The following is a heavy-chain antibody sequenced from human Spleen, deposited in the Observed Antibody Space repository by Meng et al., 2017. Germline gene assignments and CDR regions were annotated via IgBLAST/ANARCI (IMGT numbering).Heavy chain of an antibody. CDR2: ISGSGGST. D-gene: IGHD6-19*01. J-gene: IGHJ4*02. V-gene: IGHV3-23*01. CDR3: AKVAVAALWDFDY. Sequence: VRLQQWGAGLLKPSATLSLSCGVAGGSFSDYSWGWIRQAPGKGLGWVSAISGSGGSTYYADSVKGRFTISRDNSKNTLYLQMNSLRAEDTAVYYCAKVAVAALWDFDYWGQGTLVTVSS. CDR1: GGSFSDYS.